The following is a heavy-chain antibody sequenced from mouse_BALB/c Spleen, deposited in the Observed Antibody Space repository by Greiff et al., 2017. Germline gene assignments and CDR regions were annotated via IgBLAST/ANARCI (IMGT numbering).Heavy chain of an antibody. Sequence: VQLKESGPGLVKPSQSLSLTCTVTGYSITSDYAWNWIRQFPGNKLEWMGYISYSGSTSYNPSLKSRISITRDTSKNQFFLQLNSVTTEDTATYYCARYGNYGILHYFDYWGQGTTLTVSS. V-gene: IGHV3-2*02. J-gene: IGHJ2*01. D-gene: IGHD2-10*02. CDR2: ISYSGST. CDR3: ARYGNYGILHYFDY. CDR1: GYSITSDYA.